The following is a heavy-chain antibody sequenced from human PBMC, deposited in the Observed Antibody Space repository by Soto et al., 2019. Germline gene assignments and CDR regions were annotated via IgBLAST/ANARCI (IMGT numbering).Heavy chain of an antibody. J-gene: IGHJ4*02. CDR2: INSDGSST. CDR1: GFTFSTFW. CDR3: ARDFEY. Sequence: TVGSLILSCEASGFTFSTFWMHWVRQAPGKGLVWVSRINSDGSSTNYADSVKGRVTISRDNAKNTLYLQLNSLRPEDTAVYYCARDFEYWGQGTLVTVSS. V-gene: IGHV3-74*01.